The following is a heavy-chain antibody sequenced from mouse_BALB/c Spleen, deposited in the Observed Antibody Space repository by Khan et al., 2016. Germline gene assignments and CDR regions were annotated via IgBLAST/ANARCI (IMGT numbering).Heavy chain of an antibody. CDR1: GFTFTAYS. D-gene: IGHD2-14*01. V-gene: IGHV9-2-1*01. Sequence: QIQLVQSGPELKKPGETVKISCKASGFTFTAYSLHWVKQAPGKGLKWMGWINTETGEPTYVDDFKGRFAFSLETSASTAYLQINTLKSEDTATYFCARRVRWYFDVWGAGTTVTVSS. CDR3: ARRVRWYFDV. J-gene: IGHJ1*01. CDR2: INTETGEP.